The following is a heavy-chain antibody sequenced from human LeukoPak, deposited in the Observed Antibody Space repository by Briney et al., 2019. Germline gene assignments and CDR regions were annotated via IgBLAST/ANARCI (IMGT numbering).Heavy chain of an antibody. J-gene: IGHJ5*02. D-gene: IGHD1-26*01. CDR2: IYTSEST. CDR3: ARSGSFSDWFDP. CDR1: GGSISSYY. Sequence: SETLSLTCTVSGGSISSYYWSWIRQPAGKGLEWIGRIYTSESTNYNPSLKSRVTMSVDTSKNQFSLKLSSVTAADTAVYYCARSGSFSDWFDPWGQGTLVTVSS. V-gene: IGHV4-4*07.